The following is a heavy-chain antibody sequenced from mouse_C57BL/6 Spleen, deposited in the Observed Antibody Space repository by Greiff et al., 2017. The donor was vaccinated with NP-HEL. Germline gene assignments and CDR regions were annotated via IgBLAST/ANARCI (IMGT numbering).Heavy chain of an antibody. CDR1: GYAFSSSW. V-gene: IGHV1-82*01. CDR3: GRDGQGYAMDY. D-gene: IGHD2-3*01. Sequence: VQLQQSGPELVKPGASVKISCKASGYAFSSSWMNWVKQRPGKGLEWIGRIYPGDGDTNYNGKFKGKATLTADKSSSTAYMLLSSLTSEDSAVYYCGRDGQGYAMDYWGQGTSVTVSS. CDR2: IYPGDGDT. J-gene: IGHJ4*01.